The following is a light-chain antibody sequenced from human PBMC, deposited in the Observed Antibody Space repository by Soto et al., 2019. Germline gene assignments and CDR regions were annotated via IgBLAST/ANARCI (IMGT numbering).Light chain of an antibody. CDR1: HSVSSSY. J-gene: IGKJ2*01. V-gene: IGKV3-20*01. CDR2: GAS. CDR3: QQYGSSPPYT. Sequence: EIVLTQSPGTLSLSPGERATLSCRASHSVSSSYLAWYHQKPGQAPRLLIYGASSRATGIPDRFSGSGSGQDFTLTISRLEPEDFAVYYCQQYGSSPPYTFGQWTKLEIK.